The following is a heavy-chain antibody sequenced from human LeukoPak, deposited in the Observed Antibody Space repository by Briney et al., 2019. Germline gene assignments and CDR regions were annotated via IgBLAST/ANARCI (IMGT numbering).Heavy chain of an antibody. CDR2: ISYDGSNK. CDR3: ARDDYYGSDTIDY. Sequence: GGSLRFSCAASGFTFSSYAMHGVRQAPGKGLEWVAVISYDGSNKYYADSVKGRFTISRDNSKNTLYLQMNSLRAEDTAVYYCARDDYYGSDTIDYWGQGTLVTVSS. J-gene: IGHJ4*02. V-gene: IGHV3-30*04. D-gene: IGHD3-10*01. CDR1: GFTFSSYA.